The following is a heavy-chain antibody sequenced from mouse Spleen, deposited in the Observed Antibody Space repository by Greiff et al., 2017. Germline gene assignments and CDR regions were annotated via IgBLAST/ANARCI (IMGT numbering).Heavy chain of an antibody. CDR1: GFSLTSYG. D-gene: IGHD2-10*01. CDR3: ARNAYPYAMDY. J-gene: IGHJ4*01. V-gene: IGHV2-6*02. Sequence: LQESGPGLVAPSQSLSITCPVSGFSLTSYGVHWVRQPPGKGLEWLVVIRSDGSTTYYSALKSRLSISKDNSKSQVFLKMNRLQTDDTAMYYCARNAYPYAMDYWGQGTSGTVSS. CDR2: IRSDGST.